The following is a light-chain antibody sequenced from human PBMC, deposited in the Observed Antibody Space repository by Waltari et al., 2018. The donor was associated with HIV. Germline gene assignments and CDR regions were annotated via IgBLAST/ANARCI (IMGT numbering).Light chain of an antibody. Sequence: DIVMTQSPDSLPVSLGERATMNCRSSRTVYFNSNNQNYLAWYQQKPGQSPKVLIYWASTRASGVPGRFSGSGSGTDFNLTISSLQADDVAIYYCQQYHTSPITFGQGTRLEIK. V-gene: IGKV4-1*01. CDR3: QQYHTSPIT. CDR2: WAS. CDR1: RTVYFNSNNQNY. J-gene: IGKJ5*01.